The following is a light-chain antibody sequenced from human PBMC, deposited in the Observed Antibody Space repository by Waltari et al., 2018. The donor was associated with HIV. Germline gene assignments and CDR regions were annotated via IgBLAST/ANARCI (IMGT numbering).Light chain of an antibody. J-gene: IGKJ5*01. CDR2: KTS. CDR1: HSISSW. V-gene: IGKV1-5*01. Sequence: DIQMTQSPSTLSASVVDRVTITCRSSHSISSWFAWYQQHPGRAPKLLIYKTSTLDSGVPSRFSGSGSGAEFSLTISSLQPDDFATYYCQQYSTYPLTFGQGTRLEI. CDR3: QQYSTYPLT.